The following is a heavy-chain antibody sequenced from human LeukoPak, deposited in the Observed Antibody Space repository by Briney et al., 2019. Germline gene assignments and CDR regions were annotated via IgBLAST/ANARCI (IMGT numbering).Heavy chain of an antibody. Sequence: SVKVSCKASGGTFSSYAISWVRHAPGQGLEWMGGIIPIFGTENYAQKFQGRVTITADESTSTAYMEQSSLRSEDTAVYYCASDLGSYRYYYGMDVWGQGTTVTVSS. CDR3: ASDLGSYRYYYGMDV. J-gene: IGHJ6*02. V-gene: IGHV1-69*01. D-gene: IGHD1-26*01. CDR2: IIPIFGTE. CDR1: GGTFSSYA.